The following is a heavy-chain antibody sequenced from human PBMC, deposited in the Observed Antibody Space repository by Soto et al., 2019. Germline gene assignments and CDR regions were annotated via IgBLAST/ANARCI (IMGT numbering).Heavy chain of an antibody. CDR1: GGSFSGYY. Sequence: LSETLSLTCDVYGGSFSGYYWSWVRQSPGKGLEWIGDINHTGDTNSNPSLRTRAVISIDTSKTQFSLNLTSVTSADTAFYYCAREVGYYSATRRNLYFDYWGPGILVTVSS. D-gene: IGHD2-2*01. CDR2: INHTGDT. V-gene: IGHV4-34*01. J-gene: IGHJ4*02. CDR3: AREVGYYSATRRNLYFDY.